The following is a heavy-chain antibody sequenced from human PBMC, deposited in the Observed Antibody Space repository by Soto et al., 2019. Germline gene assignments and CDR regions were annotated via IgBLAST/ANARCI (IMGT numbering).Heavy chain of an antibody. V-gene: IGHV3-74*01. CDR1: GFTFSNYW. D-gene: IGHD2-15*01. CDR2: INSDGSST. CDR3: ARGGLGGNGYYYFDY. Sequence: GSLRLSCAASGFTFSNYWMHWVRQAPGKGLVWVSRINSDGSSTSYADSVEGRFTISRDSAGNTLYLQMNSLRAEDTAVYYCARGGLGGNGYYYFDYWGQGTLVTVSS. J-gene: IGHJ4*02.